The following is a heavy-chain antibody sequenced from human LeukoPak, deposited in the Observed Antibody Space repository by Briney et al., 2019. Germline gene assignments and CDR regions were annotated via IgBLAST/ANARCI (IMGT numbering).Heavy chain of an antibody. Sequence: GGSLRLSCAASGFTFSSYEMNWVRQAPGKGLEWVSGINWNGGSTGYADSVKGRFTISRDNARNSLYLQMNSLRAEDTALYYCARIAMAGIGDGFDIWGQGTMVTVSS. J-gene: IGHJ3*02. CDR1: GFTFSSYE. D-gene: IGHD6-19*01. V-gene: IGHV3-20*04. CDR3: ARIAMAGIGDGFDI. CDR2: INWNGGST.